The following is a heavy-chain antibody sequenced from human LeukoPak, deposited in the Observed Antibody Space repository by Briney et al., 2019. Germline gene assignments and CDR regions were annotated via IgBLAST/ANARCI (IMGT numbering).Heavy chain of an antibody. CDR2: IYYSGST. CDR3: ARVMGVTAKYYFDY. CDR1: GGSVSSGSYY. J-gene: IGHJ4*02. V-gene: IGHV4-61*01. Sequence: SETLSLTCTVSGGSVSSGSYYWSWIRQPPGKGLEWIGYIYYSGSTNYNPSLKSRVTISVDTSKNQFSLKLSSVTAADTAVYYCARVMGVTAKYYFDYWGQGTLVTVSS. D-gene: IGHD2-21*02.